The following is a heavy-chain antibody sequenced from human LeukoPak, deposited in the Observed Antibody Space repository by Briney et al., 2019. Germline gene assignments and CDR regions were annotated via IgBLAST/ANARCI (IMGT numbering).Heavy chain of an antibody. Sequence: GGSLRLSCAASGFTFSTYAMNWVRQAPGKGLEWVSGITGSGASTFYADSVKGRFTITRDNSKNTLFLQMNSLRAEDTAVYYCAKDSRGQEYYDSWSGYLVYYFDYWGQGTLVTVSS. CDR1: GFTFSTYA. CDR2: ITGSGAST. J-gene: IGHJ4*02. V-gene: IGHV3-23*01. D-gene: IGHD3-3*01. CDR3: AKDSRGQEYYDSWSGYLVYYFDY.